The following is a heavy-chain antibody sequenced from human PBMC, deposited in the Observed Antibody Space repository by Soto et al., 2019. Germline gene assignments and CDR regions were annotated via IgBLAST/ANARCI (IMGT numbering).Heavy chain of an antibody. CDR2: INPKSGGT. D-gene: IGHD2-21*02. CDR3: ARGWVTSGYNWFDP. V-gene: IGHV1-2*04. CDR1: GFTFTAYY. J-gene: IGHJ5*02. Sequence: QGQLVQSGAELKKPGASVKVSCKASGFTFTAYYMHWVRQAPGQGLEWMGWINPKSGGTNYAQKFQGWITMTRDTSISTAEMELNRLSADDSAVYYCARGWVTSGYNWFDPWGQGTLVTVSS.